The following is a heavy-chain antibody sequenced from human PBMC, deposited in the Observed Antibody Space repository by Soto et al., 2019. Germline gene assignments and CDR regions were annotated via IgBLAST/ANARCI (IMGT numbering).Heavy chain of an antibody. V-gene: IGHV1-18*01. CDR2: ISAYNGNT. CDR3: ARDYSVVRKVVAPTKVFGY. Sequence: ASVKVSCKASGYTFTSYGISWVRQAPGQGLEWMGWISAYNGNTNYAQKLQGRVTMTTDTSTSTAYMELRSLRSDDTAVYYCARDYSVVRKVVAPTKVFGYWGQGTLVTVSS. J-gene: IGHJ4*02. D-gene: IGHD2-15*01. CDR1: GYTFTSYG.